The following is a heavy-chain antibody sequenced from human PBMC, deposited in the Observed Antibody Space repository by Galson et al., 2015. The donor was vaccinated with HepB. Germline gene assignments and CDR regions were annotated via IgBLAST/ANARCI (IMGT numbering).Heavy chain of an antibody. V-gene: IGHV3-7*03. CDR2: VDKYGIDK. Sequence: LRLSCAASGFTFSNYWMSWVRQAPGKGLEWLANVDKYGIDKYYVDSVKDRFTISRDNAKNSIYLQMDSLRGEDTAVYYCAALDTAKPQASGFWGRGTRVSVSS. CDR1: GFTFSNYW. CDR3: AALDTAKPQASGF. D-gene: IGHD5-18*01. J-gene: IGHJ4*02.